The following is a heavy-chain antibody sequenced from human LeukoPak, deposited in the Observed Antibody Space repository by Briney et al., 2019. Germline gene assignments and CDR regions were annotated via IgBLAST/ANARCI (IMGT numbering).Heavy chain of an antibody. V-gene: IGHV3-23*01. Sequence: GGSLRLSCTSSGFTFSSDAMTWVRQAPGKGLEWVSSISGSGDGTYYADSVKGRFTISRDNSKNTLYLQMNSLRAEDTAVYYCANKPAGFDPWGQGTLVTVSS. D-gene: IGHD1-14*01. CDR2: ISGSGDGT. CDR3: ANKPAGFDP. J-gene: IGHJ5*02. CDR1: GFTFSSDA.